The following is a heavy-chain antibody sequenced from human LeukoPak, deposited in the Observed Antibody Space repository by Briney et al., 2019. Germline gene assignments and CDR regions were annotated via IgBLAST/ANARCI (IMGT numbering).Heavy chain of an antibody. CDR1: GFIFTGYW. Sequence: GASLQISCKGSGFIFTGYWIVWVRQLPGKGLEWMGIIYPADFETTYSPSFQGQITISADRSSTTAHLQWSSLKASDTAIYYCARATCVNGICYTLYWGQGSLVTVSS. J-gene: IGHJ4*02. V-gene: IGHV5-51*01. D-gene: IGHD2-8*01. CDR3: ARATCVNGICYTLY. CDR2: IYPADFET.